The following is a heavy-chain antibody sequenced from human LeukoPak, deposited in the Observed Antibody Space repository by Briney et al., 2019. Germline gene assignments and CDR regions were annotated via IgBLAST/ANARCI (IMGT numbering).Heavy chain of an antibody. CDR3: AKWGDYDVLTGYYVSDY. CDR1: GFIFGSYW. D-gene: IGHD3-9*01. V-gene: IGHV3-7*03. J-gene: IGHJ4*02. CDR2: IKQDGSET. Sequence: GESLRLSCAASGFIFGSYWMSWVRQVPGKGLEWVANIKQDGSETYYVDSVEGRFTISRDNAKNSLFLQMNSLRAEDTAVYYCAKWGDYDVLTGYYVSDYWGQGTLVTVSS.